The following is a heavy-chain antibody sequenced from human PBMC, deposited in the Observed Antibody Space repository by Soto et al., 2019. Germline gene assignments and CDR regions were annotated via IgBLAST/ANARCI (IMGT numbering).Heavy chain of an antibody. D-gene: IGHD2-21*01. CDR2: INHSGST. Sequence: SGTLYLTCAVHRGCRNRDYCSYIRQRLGKGLEWIGEINHSGSTNYNPSLKSRVTISVDTSKNQFSLRLSSVTAADTSLYYGALGDSFAYRGQGTLVLVSS. V-gene: IGHV4-34*01. J-gene: IGHJ4*02. CDR1: RGCRNRDY. CDR3: ALGDSFAY.